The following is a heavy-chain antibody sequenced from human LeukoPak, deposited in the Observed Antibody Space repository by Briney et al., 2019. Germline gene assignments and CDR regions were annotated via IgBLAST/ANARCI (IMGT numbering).Heavy chain of an antibody. CDR2: ISSSGFST. Sequence: PGGSLRLSCAASGFTFSSYAMSWVRQAPGKGLEWVSVISSSGFSTYYAVSVKGRFTISRDNPKNTLYLEINSLRAEDTAIYYCAKDQQQLAFDYWGQGTLVTVSS. D-gene: IGHD6-13*01. CDR3: AKDQQQLAFDY. J-gene: IGHJ4*02. CDR1: GFTFSSYA. V-gene: IGHV3-23*01.